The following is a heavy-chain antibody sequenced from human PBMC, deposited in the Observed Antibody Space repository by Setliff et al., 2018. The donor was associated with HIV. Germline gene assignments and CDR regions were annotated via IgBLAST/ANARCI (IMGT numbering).Heavy chain of an antibody. D-gene: IGHD2-15*01. CDR2: IYYSGST. CDR3: ARDEGVVAATETYYYNGLGV. Sequence: SETLSLTCTVSGGSISRGGYYWSWIRQHPGKGLEWIGYIYYSGSTNYNPSLKSRVTISVDTSKNQFSLTLNSVTAADTAVYYCARDEGVVAATETYYYNGLGVWGQGTTVTVSS. CDR1: GGSISRGGYY. J-gene: IGHJ6*02. V-gene: IGHV4-31*03.